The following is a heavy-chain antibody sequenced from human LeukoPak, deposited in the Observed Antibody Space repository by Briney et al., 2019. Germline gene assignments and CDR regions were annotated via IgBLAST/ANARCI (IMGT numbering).Heavy chain of an antibody. D-gene: IGHD1-14*01. CDR3: ARVPDPYYYYYGMDV. J-gene: IGHJ6*02. CDR2: IYYSGST. Sequence: PSETLSLTCTVSGGSISSYYWSWIQQPPGKGLEWIGYIYYSGSTNYNPSLKSRVTISVDTSKNQFSLKLSSVTAADTAVYYCARVPDPYYYYYGMDVWGQGTTVTVSS. CDR1: GGSISSYY. V-gene: IGHV4-59*01.